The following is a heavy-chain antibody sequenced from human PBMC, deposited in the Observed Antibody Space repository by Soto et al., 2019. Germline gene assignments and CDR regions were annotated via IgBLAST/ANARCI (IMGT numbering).Heavy chain of an antibody. CDR3: ARQPLGFGELFPYYLDV. J-gene: IGHJ6*03. D-gene: IGHD3-10*01. Sequence: PSETLSLTCTVSGGSISSYYWSWIRQPPGKGLEWIGYIYYSGSTNYNPSLKSRVTISVDTSKNQFSLKLSSVTAADTAVYYCARQPLGFGELFPYYLDVWGKGTTVTFSS. CDR2: IYYSGST. V-gene: IGHV4-59*08. CDR1: GGSISSYY.